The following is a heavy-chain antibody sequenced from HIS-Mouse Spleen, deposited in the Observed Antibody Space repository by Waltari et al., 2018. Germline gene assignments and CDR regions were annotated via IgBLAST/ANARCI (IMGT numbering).Heavy chain of an antibody. J-gene: IGHJ2*01. CDR1: GGSISSSSYY. V-gene: IGHV4-39*07. D-gene: IGHD6-13*01. CDR2: IYYSDST. CDR3: AREIPYSSSWYDWYFDL. Sequence: QLQLQESGPGLVKPSETLSLTCTVSGGSISSSSYYWGWIRQPPGKGLEWIGRIYYSDSTYYIPSLESRVTISVDTSKNQFSLKLSSVTAADTAVYYCAREIPYSSSWYDWYFDLWGRGTLVTVSS.